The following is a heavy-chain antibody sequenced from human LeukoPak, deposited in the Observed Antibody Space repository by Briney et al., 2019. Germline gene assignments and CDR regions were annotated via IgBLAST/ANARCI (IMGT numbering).Heavy chain of an antibody. V-gene: IGHV3-23*01. CDR2: ISASGGGA. CDR1: GFRFKNFA. D-gene: IGHD6-13*01. CDR3: ARDKAPPYSSSWYSFDY. Sequence: GGSLRLSCAASGFRFKNFAMAWVRQPPGKGLEWVSTISASGGGAYYADSVMGRFTISRDNSKDTLSLQMNTLRAEDTAVYYCARDKAPPYSSSWYSFDYWGQGTLVTVSS. J-gene: IGHJ4*02.